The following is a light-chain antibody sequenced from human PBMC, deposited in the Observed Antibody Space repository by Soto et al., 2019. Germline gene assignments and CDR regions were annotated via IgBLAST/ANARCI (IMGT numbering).Light chain of an antibody. CDR2: AAS. CDR1: QSISSY. CDR3: QQSYSTLIT. V-gene: IGKV1-39*01. J-gene: IGKJ5*01. Sequence: DIQMTQSPSSLSASVGDRVTITCRASQSISSYLNWYQRKPGEAPKLLIYAASSLQSGVPSRFSGSGSGTDFTLTISSLQPEDFATYYCQQSYSTLITFGQGTRLEIK.